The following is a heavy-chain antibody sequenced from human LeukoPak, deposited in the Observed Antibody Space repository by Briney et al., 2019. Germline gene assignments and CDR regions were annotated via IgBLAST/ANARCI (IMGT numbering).Heavy chain of an antibody. CDR3: ARLRSGMDV. CDR1: GGSINSYY. CDR2: VYNSGST. Sequence: SETLSLTCTVFGGSINSYYWTWIRQPPGKGLEWIANVYNSGSTNYNPSLKSRVTISVDMFKNQFSLKLTSVTAADTAVYYCARLRSGMDVWGQGTTVTVSS. J-gene: IGHJ6*02. V-gene: IGHV4-59*01.